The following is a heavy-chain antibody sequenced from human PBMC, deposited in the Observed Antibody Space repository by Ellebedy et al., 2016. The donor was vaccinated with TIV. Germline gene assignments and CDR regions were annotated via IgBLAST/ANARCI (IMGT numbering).Heavy chain of an antibody. D-gene: IGHD2-2*01. Sequence: PGGSLRLSCAASGFTFSDYYMSWIRQAPGKGLEWVSYISSSGSTIYYADSVKGRFTISRDNAKNSLYLQMNSLRAEDTAVYYCARDWGYCSSTSCYVSADQARYNWFDPWGQGTLVTGSS. V-gene: IGHV3-11*01. J-gene: IGHJ5*02. CDR3: ARDWGYCSSTSCYVSADQARYNWFDP. CDR1: GFTFSDYY. CDR2: ISSSGSTI.